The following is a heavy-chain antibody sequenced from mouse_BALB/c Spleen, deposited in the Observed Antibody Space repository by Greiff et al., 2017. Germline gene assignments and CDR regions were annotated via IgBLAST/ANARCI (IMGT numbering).Heavy chain of an antibody. CDR2: ISSGGSYT. Sequence: EVKLVESGGGLVKPGGSLKLSCAASGFTFSSYTMSWVRQTPEKRLEWVATISSGGSYTYYPDSVKGRFTISRDNAKNTLYLQMSSLKSEDTAMYYCTRDPTDGSSYGYFDYWGQGTTLTVSS. J-gene: IGHJ2*01. CDR1: GFTFSSYT. D-gene: IGHD1-1*01. V-gene: IGHV5-6-4*01. CDR3: TRDPTDGSSYGYFDY.